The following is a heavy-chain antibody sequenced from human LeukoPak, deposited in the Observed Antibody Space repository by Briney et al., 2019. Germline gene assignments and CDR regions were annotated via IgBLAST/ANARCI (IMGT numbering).Heavy chain of an antibody. CDR2: ISCSGGST. D-gene: IGHD2-2*01. Sequence: GGSLRLSCAASGFTFSSYAMSWVRQAPARGLEWVSAISCSGGSTYYAVSVKGRYTISRDNSKNTLYLQMNSLRAEDTAVYYCAKAFPRYCSSTSCPSWFDPWGQGTLVTVSS. CDR1: GFTFSSYA. CDR3: AKAFPRYCSSTSCPSWFDP. J-gene: IGHJ5*02. V-gene: IGHV3-23*01.